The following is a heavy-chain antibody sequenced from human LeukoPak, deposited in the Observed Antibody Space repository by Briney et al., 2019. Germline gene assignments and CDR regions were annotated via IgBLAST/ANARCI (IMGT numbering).Heavy chain of an antibody. Sequence: PSETLSLTCTVSGGSISSSSYYWGWIRQPPGKGLEWIGSIYYSGSTYYNPSLKSRVTISVDTSKNQFPLKLSSVTAADTAVYYCARGTDSGYDRHWYFDLWGRGTLVTVSS. D-gene: IGHD5-12*01. CDR1: GGSISSSSYY. V-gene: IGHV4-39*06. CDR3: ARGTDSGYDRHWYFDL. CDR2: IYYSGST. J-gene: IGHJ2*01.